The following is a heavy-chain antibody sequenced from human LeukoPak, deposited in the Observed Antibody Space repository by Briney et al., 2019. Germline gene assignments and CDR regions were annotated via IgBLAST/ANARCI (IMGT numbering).Heavy chain of an antibody. CDR2: IYTSGIT. V-gene: IGHV4-61*02. CDR1: GGSISSGSYY. CDR3: ARALGAFDI. Sequence: SQTLSLTCTVSGGSISSGSYYWSWIRQPAGKGLEWIGRIYTSGITNYNPSLKSRVTISVDTSKNQVSLKLNSVTAADTAVYYCARALGAFDIWGQGTMVTVSS. J-gene: IGHJ3*02.